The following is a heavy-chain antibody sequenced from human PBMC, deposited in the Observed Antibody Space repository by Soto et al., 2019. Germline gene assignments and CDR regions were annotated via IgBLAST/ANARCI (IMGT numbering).Heavy chain of an antibody. J-gene: IGHJ4*02. Sequence: GESVKISCKGSGYSFTSYWIGWVRQMPGKGLEWMGIIYPGDSDTRYSPAFQGQVTISADKSISTAYLQWSSLKASDTAMYYCARLKKDDLYYFDYWGQRTLVTVSS. CDR2: IYPGDSDT. CDR3: ARLKKDDLYYFDY. CDR1: GYSFTSYW. V-gene: IGHV5-51*01.